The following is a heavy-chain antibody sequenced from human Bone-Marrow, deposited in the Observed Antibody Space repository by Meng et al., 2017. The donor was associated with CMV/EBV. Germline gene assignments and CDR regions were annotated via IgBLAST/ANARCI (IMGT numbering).Heavy chain of an antibody. V-gene: IGHV5-51*01. J-gene: IGHJ4*02. CDR3: SRHSDPLPPWELLYVDY. Sequence: GESLKISCKGSGYSFTSYWIGWVRQMPGKGLEWMGIIYPGDSDTRYSPSFQGQVTISADKSISTAYLQWSSLKASDTAMYYCSRHSDPLPPWELLYVDYWGQGTLVTVSS. CDR1: GYSFTSYW. CDR2: IYPGDSDT. D-gene: IGHD1-26*01.